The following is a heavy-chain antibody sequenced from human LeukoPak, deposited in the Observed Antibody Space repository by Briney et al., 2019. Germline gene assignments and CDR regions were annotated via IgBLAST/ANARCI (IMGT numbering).Heavy chain of an antibody. Sequence: PSETLSLTCTVSGGSISSSSYYWGWIRQPPGKGLEWIGSIYYSGSTYYNPSLKSRVTISVDTSKNQFSLKLSSVTAADTAVYYCARVRGYYYGSGSYYNGRTYYYYGMDVWGQGTTVTVSS. V-gene: IGHV4-39*01. J-gene: IGHJ6*02. CDR1: GGSISSSSYY. CDR2: IYYSGST. CDR3: ARVRGYYYGSGSYYNGRTYYYYGMDV. D-gene: IGHD3-10*01.